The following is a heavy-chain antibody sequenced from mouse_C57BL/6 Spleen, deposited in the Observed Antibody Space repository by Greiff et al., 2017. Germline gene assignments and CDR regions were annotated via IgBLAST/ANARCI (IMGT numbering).Heavy chain of an antibody. CDR2: IYPSDSET. V-gene: IGHV1-61*01. CDR1: GYTFTSYW. CDR3: ARRTPYYGSSYDY. D-gene: IGHD1-1*01. J-gene: IGHJ2*01. Sequence: QVQLQQPGAELVRPGSSVKLSCKASGYTFTSYWMDWVKQRPGQGLDWIGNIYPSDSETHYNQKFKDKSTLTVDKSSSTAYMQLSSLTSEDSAVYYCARRTPYYGSSYDYWGQGTTLTVSS.